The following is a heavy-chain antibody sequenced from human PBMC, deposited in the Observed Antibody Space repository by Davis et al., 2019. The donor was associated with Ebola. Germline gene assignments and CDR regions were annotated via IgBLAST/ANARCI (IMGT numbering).Heavy chain of an antibody. D-gene: IGHD4-17*01. CDR1: GGSFSGYY. J-gene: IGHJ5*01. Sequence: MPSETLSLTCAVYGGSFSGYYWSWIRQPPGKGLEWIGETGHSGYTNYSPSLMSRVTMSVDSSKNQFSLKLHSVTAADTAVYYCARTTKTNIEASGLGFNSFDSWGQGALVSVSS. CDR3: ARTTKTNIEASGLGFNSFDS. CDR2: TGHSGYT. V-gene: IGHV4-34*01.